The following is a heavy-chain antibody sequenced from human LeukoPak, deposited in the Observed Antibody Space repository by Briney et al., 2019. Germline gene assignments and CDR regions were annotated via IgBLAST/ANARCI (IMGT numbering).Heavy chain of an antibody. CDR3: ARVRYTHTAMVPGYYYYMDV. V-gene: IGHV3-30*14. CDR1: GFTFSSNA. D-gene: IGHD5-18*01. CDR2: ISYDGSNK. J-gene: IGHJ6*03. Sequence: PGGSLRLSCAASGFTFSSNAMHWVRQAPGKGLEWVAVISYDGSNKYYADSVKGRFTISRDNSKNTLYLQMGSLRAEDMAVYYCARVRYTHTAMVPGYYYYMDVWGKGTTVTVSS.